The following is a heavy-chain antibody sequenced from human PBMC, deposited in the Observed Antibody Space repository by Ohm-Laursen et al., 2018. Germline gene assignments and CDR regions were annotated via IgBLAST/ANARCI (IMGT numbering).Heavy chain of an antibody. J-gene: IGHJ4*02. CDR3: AKEAYYDSTGFYFYFDY. CDR1: GFTFSSYA. Sequence: SLRLSCTASGFTFSSYAMSWVRQPPGKGLEWVSTISANGVTTWYADSVKGRFTISRDNPETTVFLQLNSLRVDDTAVYYCAKEAYYDSTGFYFYFDYWGQGALVTVSS. CDR2: ISANGVTT. D-gene: IGHD3-22*01. V-gene: IGHV3-23*01.